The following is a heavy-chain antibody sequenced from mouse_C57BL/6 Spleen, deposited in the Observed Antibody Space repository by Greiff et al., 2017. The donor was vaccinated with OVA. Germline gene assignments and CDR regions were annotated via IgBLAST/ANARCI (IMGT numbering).Heavy chain of an antibody. D-gene: IGHD2-5*01. Sequence: QVQLQQPGAELVRPGSSVKLSCKASGHTLTSHWMHWVKQRPVQGLEWIGNIYPSDSETHYNQKFKDKATLTVNKSSSTAYIQLSSLTSEDSAVYYCAREGSNYPFDYWGQGTTLTVSS. CDR3: AREGSNYPFDY. V-gene: IGHV1-52*01. CDR1: GHTLTSHW. CDR2: IYPSDSET. J-gene: IGHJ2*01.